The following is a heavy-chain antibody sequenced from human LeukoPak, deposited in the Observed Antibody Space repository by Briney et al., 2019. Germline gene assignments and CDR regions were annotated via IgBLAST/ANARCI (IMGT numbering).Heavy chain of an antibody. V-gene: IGHV1-69-2*01. CDR2: VDPEDGET. Sequence: ASVKVSCKVSGYTFTDYYMHWVQQAPGKGLEWMGLVDPEDGETIYAEKFQGRVTITADTSTDTAHMELSSLRSEDTAVYYCATWGYGGNSYRRAFDYWGQGTLVTVSS. D-gene: IGHD4-23*01. CDR1: GYTFTDYY. J-gene: IGHJ4*02. CDR3: ATWGYGGNSYRRAFDY.